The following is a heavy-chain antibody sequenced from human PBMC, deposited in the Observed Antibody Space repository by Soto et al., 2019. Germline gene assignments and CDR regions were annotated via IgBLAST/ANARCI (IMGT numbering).Heavy chain of an antibody. J-gene: IGHJ6*02. Sequence: RGESLKISCKGSGYSFTSYWIGWVRQMPGKGLEWMGIIYPGDSDTRYSPSFQGQVTISADKSISTAYLQWSSLKASDTAMYYCARLGMAGITMIVVDDIYYYYGMDVWGRGTTVTVSS. CDR2: IYPGDSDT. V-gene: IGHV5-51*01. D-gene: IGHD3-22*01. CDR3: ARLGMAGITMIVVDDIYYYYGMDV. CDR1: GYSFTSYW.